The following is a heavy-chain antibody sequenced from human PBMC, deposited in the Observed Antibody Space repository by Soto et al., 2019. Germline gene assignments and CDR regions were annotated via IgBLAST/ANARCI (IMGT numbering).Heavy chain of an antibody. CDR2: IFHSGAT. D-gene: IGHD6-19*01. J-gene: IGHJ3*01. CDR3: AYSTGWYRHDV. CDR1: GDSISNSRW. V-gene: IGHV4-4*02. Sequence: QVQLQESGPGLVKPSGTLSLTCAVSGDSISNSRWWTWVRQPPGKGLEWIGDIFHSGATNSNPSLKSRVFRSVDKSQNQFSLRVSSVTAADTAVYYCAYSTGWYRHDVWGQGTLVTVSS.